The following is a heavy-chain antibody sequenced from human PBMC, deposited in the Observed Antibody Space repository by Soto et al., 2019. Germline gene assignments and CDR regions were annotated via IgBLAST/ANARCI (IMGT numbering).Heavy chain of an antibody. CDR3: ARGTPLDF. CDR2: IFNAEGT. Sequence: SETLSLTCTVSGASISNTDYYWSWIRQPPGKGLEWIGYIFNAEGTSYNPSLKSRLTISADTSKNQFSLKLSSVTAADTAVYYCARGTPLDFWGQGTLVTVSS. CDR1: GASISNTDYY. V-gene: IGHV4-30-4*01. J-gene: IGHJ4*02.